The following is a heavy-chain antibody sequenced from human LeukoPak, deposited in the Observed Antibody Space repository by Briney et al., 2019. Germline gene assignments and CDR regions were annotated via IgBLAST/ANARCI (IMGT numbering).Heavy chain of an antibody. CDR3: ARHPERWLSGSDY. J-gene: IGHJ4*02. V-gene: IGHV4-34*12. CDR1: GGSFSGYY. CDR2: IIHSGST. Sequence: SETLSLTCAVYGGSFSGYYWSWIRQPPGKGLEWIGEIIHSGSTNYNPYPKSGVTISVDTNTNQFSLQLSLLTSADADVYYCARHPERWLSGSDYWGQGTLVTVSS. D-gene: IGHD1-14*01.